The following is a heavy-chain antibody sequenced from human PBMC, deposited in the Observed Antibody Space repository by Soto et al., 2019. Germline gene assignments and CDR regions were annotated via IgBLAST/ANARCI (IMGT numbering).Heavy chain of an antibody. CDR1: GFTFSSYA. CDR2: ISFDGRTE. CDR3: ARVRYSSSSPWKYGMDV. D-gene: IGHD6-6*01. Sequence: GGSLRLSCAASGFTFSSYALHWVRQAPGKGLEWVAAISFDGRTEYYTDSVKGRFTISRDNSKNTLYVQMNSLRAEDTAVYYCARVRYSSSSPWKYGMDVWGQGTTVTVSS. V-gene: IGHV3-30*04. J-gene: IGHJ6*02.